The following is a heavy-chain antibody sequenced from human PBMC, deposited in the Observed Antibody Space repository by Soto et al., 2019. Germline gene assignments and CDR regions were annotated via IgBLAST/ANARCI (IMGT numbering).Heavy chain of an antibody. CDR1: GGSFSGYY. CDR3: ARGWGPDSGYDLSPDQYYHYMDV. CDR2: INHSGST. Sequence: PSETMSLTCAVYGGSFSGYYWSWIRQPPGKGLEWIGEINHSGSTNYNPSLKSRVTISVDTSKNQFSLKLSSVTAADTAVYYCARGWGPDSGYDLSPDQYYHYMDVWGKGTTVTVSS. J-gene: IGHJ6*03. D-gene: IGHD5-12*01. V-gene: IGHV4-34*01.